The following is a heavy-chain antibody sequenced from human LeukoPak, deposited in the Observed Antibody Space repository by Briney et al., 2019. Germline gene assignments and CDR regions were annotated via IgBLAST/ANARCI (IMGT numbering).Heavy chain of an antibody. J-gene: IGHJ4*02. CDR2: ISSSSYYI. D-gene: IGHD3-22*01. CDR3: VRVGDYYDSGGYQGFDY. Sequence: GGSLRLSCAASGFTFSSYTMNWVRQAPGKGLEWVSSISSSSYYIYYADSVKGRFTISRDNAKNSVYLQMNSLRDEDTAVYYCVRVGDYYDSGGYQGFDYWGQGTLVTVSS. CDR1: GFTFSSYT. V-gene: IGHV3-21*01.